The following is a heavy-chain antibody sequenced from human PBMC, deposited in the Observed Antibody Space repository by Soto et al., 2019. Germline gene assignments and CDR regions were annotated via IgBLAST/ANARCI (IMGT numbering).Heavy chain of an antibody. CDR3: AREVGSRGFDAFDI. CDR1: VGSISSYY. J-gene: IGHJ3*02. Sequence: PSETLSLTCTFSVGSISSYYWSCIRHPPGKGLEWIGYIYYSGSTNYNPSLKSRVTISVDTSKNQFSLKLSSVTAADTAVYYCAREVGSRGFDAFDIWGQGTMVSVSS. CDR2: IYYSGST. D-gene: IGHD1-26*01. V-gene: IGHV4-59*01.